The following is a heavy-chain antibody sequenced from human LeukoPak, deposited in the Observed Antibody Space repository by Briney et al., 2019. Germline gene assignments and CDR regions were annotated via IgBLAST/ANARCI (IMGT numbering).Heavy chain of an antibody. CDR2: VGGTGGDT. D-gene: IGHD2-2*01. Sequence: GGSLRLSCAASRFTFSDFAMSWVRQGPGEGLEWVSTVGGTGGDTYYADSVKGRFTISRDNSKSTLYLQMNSLRAEDTAVYYCAKCEVSVVVPADWGQGTLVAVSS. V-gene: IGHV3-23*01. CDR3: AKCEVSVVVPAD. CDR1: RFTFSDFA. J-gene: IGHJ4*02.